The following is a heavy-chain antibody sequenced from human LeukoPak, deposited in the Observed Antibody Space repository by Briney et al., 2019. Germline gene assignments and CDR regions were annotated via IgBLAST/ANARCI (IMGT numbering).Heavy chain of an antibody. Sequence: PGGSLRLSCAASGFSFSSYGMNWVRQAPGKGLEWVSVINDRGNDKLYANSVKGRFTISRDNSKNTLYLQMNSLRAEDTAVYYCARRASGGFDYWGQGTLVTVSS. CDR3: ARRASGGFDY. V-gene: IGHV3-23*01. J-gene: IGHJ4*02. D-gene: IGHD4-23*01. CDR2: INDRGNDK. CDR1: GFSFSSYG.